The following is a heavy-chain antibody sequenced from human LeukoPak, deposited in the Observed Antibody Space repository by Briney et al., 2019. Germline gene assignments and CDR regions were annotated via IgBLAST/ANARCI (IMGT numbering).Heavy chain of an antibody. Sequence: GGSLRLSCAASGFTFNTYALHWVRQAPGKGLEWVAVVSYDGGAKYYADSVKGRFTISRDSSKNTVDLQMYSLRAEDSAVYYCARSLGSGWIHLVEYWGQGTLVTVS. V-gene: IGHV3-30*03. CDR3: ARSLGSGWIHLVEY. D-gene: IGHD6-19*01. J-gene: IGHJ4*02. CDR2: VSYDGGAK. CDR1: GFTFNTYA.